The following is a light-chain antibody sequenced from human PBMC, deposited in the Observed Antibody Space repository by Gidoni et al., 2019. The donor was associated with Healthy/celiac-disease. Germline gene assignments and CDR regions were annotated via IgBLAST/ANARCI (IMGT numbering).Light chain of an antibody. Sequence: SSELTQHPAVSVALGQTVRVTCQGDSLRSYYASWYQQKTGQAPVLVIYGKNNRPSGIPYRFSGSSSGNTASLTITGAQAEDEADYYCNSRDSSGNHLDVVFGGGTKLTVL. CDR1: SLRSYY. V-gene: IGLV3-19*01. J-gene: IGLJ2*01. CDR2: GKN. CDR3: NSRDSSGNHLDVV.